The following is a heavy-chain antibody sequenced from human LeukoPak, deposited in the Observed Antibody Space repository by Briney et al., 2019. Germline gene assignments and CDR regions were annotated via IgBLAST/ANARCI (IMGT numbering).Heavy chain of an antibody. CDR2: IYHSGST. J-gene: IGHJ6*02. CDR3: ASLRYSSSWNYGIDV. Sequence: SETLSLTCAVSGGSISSGGYSWSWIRQPPGKGLEWIGYIYHSGSTYYNPSLKSRVTISVDRSKNQFSLKLSSVTAADTAVYYCASLRYSSSWNYGIDVWGQGTTVTVSS. D-gene: IGHD6-13*01. V-gene: IGHV4-30-2*01. CDR1: GGSISSGGYS.